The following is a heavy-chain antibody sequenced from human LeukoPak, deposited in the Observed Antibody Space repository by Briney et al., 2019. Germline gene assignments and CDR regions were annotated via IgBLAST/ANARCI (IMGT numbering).Heavy chain of an antibody. D-gene: IGHD3-10*01. CDR2: IYYSGST. J-gene: IGHJ5*02. CDR1: GGSISSSSYY. CDR3: AGVSILLWFGEPSRDWFDP. V-gene: IGHV4-39*01. Sequence: SETLSLTCTVSGGSISSSSYYWGWIRQPPGKGLEWIGSIYYSGSTYYNPSLKSRVTISVDTSKNQFSLKLISVTAADTAVYYCAGVSILLWFGEPSRDWFDPWGQGTLVTVSS.